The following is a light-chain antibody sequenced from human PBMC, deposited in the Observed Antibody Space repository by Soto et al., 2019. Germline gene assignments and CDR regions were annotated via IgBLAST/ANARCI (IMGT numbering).Light chain of an antibody. CDR1: QSISSSY. CDR3: QQYGSSPPT. V-gene: IGKV3-20*01. J-gene: IGKJ1*01. CDR2: GAS. Sequence: EIVLTQSPGTLSLSPGEGATLSCRASQSISSSYLAWFQQKPGQAPRLLIYGASSRATGIPDRFSGSGSGTDFTLTISRLEPEDFAVHYCQQYGSSPPTFGQGTKVDIK.